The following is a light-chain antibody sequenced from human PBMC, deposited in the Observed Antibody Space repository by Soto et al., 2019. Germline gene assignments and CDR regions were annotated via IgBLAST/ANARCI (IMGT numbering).Light chain of an antibody. V-gene: IGKV3-20*01. CDR1: QSVSSSY. Sequence: EIVLTQSPATLSLSPGERATLSCRASQSVSSSYLGWYQQKPGQAPRLLLYGASSRATGIPDRFSGSGSGTDFTLTISSLESEDLAVFHCQQYGSSPWTFGHGTKVDIK. J-gene: IGKJ1*01. CDR3: QQYGSSPWT. CDR2: GAS.